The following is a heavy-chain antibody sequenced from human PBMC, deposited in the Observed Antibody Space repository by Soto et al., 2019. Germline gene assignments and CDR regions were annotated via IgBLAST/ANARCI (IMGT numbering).Heavy chain of an antibody. CDR3: ARVIWSGHLTSDL. D-gene: IGHD3-3*01. J-gene: IGHJ5*02. V-gene: IGHV3-48*02. Sequence: EVQVVESGGGLVQPGGSLRLSCAASGFTFSSNSMNWVRQAPGKGLEWISYISSSSSTIYADSVKGRFTISRDNAKNSLYLQMNSLRDEDTAVYHCARVIWSGHLTSDLWGQGTLVTVSS. CDR1: GFTFSSNS. CDR2: ISSSSSTI.